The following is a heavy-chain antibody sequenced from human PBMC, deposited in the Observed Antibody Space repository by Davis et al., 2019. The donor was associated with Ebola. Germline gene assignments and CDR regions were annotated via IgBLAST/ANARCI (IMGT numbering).Heavy chain of an antibody. J-gene: IGHJ5*02. Sequence: MPSETLSLTCTVSGGSISSYYWSWIWQPPGKGLEWIGYIYYSGSTKYNPSLKSRVTISVDTSKNQFSLKLSSVTAADTAVYYCARVSVWGIAARGYNWFDPWGQGTLVTVSS. CDR3: ARVSVWGIAARGYNWFDP. CDR2: IYYSGST. V-gene: IGHV4-59*12. D-gene: IGHD6-6*01. CDR1: GGSISSYY.